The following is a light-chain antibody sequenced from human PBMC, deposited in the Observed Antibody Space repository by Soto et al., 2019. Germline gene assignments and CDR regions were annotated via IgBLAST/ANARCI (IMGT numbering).Light chain of an antibody. Sequence: QSALTQPASVSGSPGQSITISCTGTSSDVGGYNYLSWYQQNPGKAPKVMIYEVSNRPSGVSNRFSGSKSGNTASLTISGLQAEDEADYYCSSYTTSGTPVFGGGIKLTVL. J-gene: IGLJ3*02. CDR2: EVS. CDR1: SSDVGGYNY. CDR3: SSYTTSGTPV. V-gene: IGLV2-14*01.